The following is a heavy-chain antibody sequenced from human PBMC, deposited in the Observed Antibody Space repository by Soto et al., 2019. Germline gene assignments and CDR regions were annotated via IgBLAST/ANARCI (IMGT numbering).Heavy chain of an antibody. V-gene: IGHV3-30-3*01. CDR2: ISYDGTNK. J-gene: IGHJ4*02. D-gene: IGHD7-27*01. Sequence: LRLSCAASGFSFSISPMHWVRQAPGKGPEWVALISYDGTNKFYADSVKGRFTISRGNSKSTLYLQVDSLRPEDAAVYYCARDPKTSGGQHWAFNYFDSWGQGTLVTVSS. CDR1: GFSFSISP. CDR3: ARDPKTSGGQHWAFNYFDS.